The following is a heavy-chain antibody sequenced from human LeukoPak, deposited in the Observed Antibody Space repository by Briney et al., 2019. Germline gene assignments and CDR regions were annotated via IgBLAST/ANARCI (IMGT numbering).Heavy chain of an antibody. Sequence: ASVKVSCKASGYTFTVYYMHCVRHAPGQRLEWMGGINPNSGGTNYAQKFQGRVTMTRDTSISTAYMELSRLRSDDTAVYYCASQYLWIVDYWGQGTLVTVSS. CDR2: INPNSGGT. CDR1: GYTFTVYY. CDR3: ASQYLWIVDY. D-gene: IGHD3-3*01. V-gene: IGHV1-2*02. J-gene: IGHJ4*02.